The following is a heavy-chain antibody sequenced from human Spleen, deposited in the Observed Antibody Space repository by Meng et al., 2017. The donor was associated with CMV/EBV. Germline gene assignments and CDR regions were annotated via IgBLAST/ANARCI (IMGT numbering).Heavy chain of an antibody. Sequence: GESLKLSCAASGFTFSSYSMNWVRQAPGKGLEWVSFISISSSYIYYADLVKGRFTITRDNAKNSLSLKMNSMRAEDTAVYYCARVQGRSWEVPSAFDICGQGTMVTVSS. CDR2: ISISSSYI. CDR1: GFTFSSYS. CDR3: ARVQGRSWEVPSAFDI. V-gene: IGHV3-21*01. D-gene: IGHD1-26*01. J-gene: IGHJ3*02.